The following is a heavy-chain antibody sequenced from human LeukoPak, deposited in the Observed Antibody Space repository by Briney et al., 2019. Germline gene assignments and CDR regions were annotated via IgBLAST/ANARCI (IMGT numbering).Heavy chain of an antibody. CDR1: GFTFSSYS. CDR3: ARAKYYYDSSGYYYVPDY. CDR2: ISSSSSYI. V-gene: IGHV3-21*01. D-gene: IGHD3-22*01. Sequence: PGGSLRLSCAASGFTFSSYSMNWVRQAPGKGLEWVSSISSSSSYIYYADSVKGRFTISRDNAKNSLYLQMNSLRAEDTAVYYCARAKYYYDSSGYYYVPDYWGQGTLVTVSS. J-gene: IGHJ4*02.